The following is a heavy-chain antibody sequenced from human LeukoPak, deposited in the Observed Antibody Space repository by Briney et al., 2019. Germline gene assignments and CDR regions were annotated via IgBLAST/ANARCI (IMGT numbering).Heavy chain of an antibody. Sequence: SETLSLTCAVSGGSISSTHWWSWVRQPPGKGLEWIGEIYHGGRTNYNPSLKSRVTISVDTSKNQFSLKLSSVTAADTAVYYCARVWLDGMDVWGQGTTVTVSS. CDR3: ARVWLDGMDV. D-gene: IGHD5-18*01. CDR2: IYHGGRT. J-gene: IGHJ6*02. V-gene: IGHV4-4*02. CDR1: GGSISSTHW.